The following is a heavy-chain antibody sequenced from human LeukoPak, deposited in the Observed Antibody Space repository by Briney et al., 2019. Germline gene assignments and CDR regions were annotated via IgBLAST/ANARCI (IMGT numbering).Heavy chain of an antibody. CDR3: ARGTYVWGSHEYFQH. Sequence: SVKVSCKASGGTFISYAISWVRQAPGQGLEWMGRIIPIFGTANYAQKFQGRVTITTDESTSTAYMELSSLRSEDTAVYYCARGTYVWGSHEYFQHWGQGTLVTVSS. J-gene: IGHJ1*01. V-gene: IGHV1-69*05. D-gene: IGHD3-16*01. CDR1: GGTFISYA. CDR2: IIPIFGTA.